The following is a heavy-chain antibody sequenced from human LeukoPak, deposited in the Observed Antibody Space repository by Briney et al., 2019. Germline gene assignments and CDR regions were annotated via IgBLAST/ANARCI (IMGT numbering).Heavy chain of an antibody. V-gene: IGHV3-48*03. D-gene: IGHD1-26*01. J-gene: IGHJ4*02. Sequence: GRSLRLSCAASGFTFSSYEMNWVRQAPGKGLEWVSYITADGTNKYDADSVKGRFTISRDNAKNSLYLQMNSLRVDDTAIYYCAREVEWELPDYWGQGTLVTVSS. CDR1: GFTFSSYE. CDR3: AREVEWELPDY. CDR2: ITADGTNK.